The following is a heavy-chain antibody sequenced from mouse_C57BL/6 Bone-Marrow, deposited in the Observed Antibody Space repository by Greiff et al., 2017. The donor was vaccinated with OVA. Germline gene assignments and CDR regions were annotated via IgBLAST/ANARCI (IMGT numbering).Heavy chain of an antibody. CDR1: GYTFTEYT. CDR3: ARHGYYGSSYGWYFDV. D-gene: IGHD1-1*01. J-gene: IGHJ1*03. V-gene: IGHV1-62-2*01. CDR2: FYPGSGSI. Sequence: QVQLKESGAELVKPGASVKLSCKASGYTFTEYTIHWVKQRSGQGLEWIGWFYPGSGSIKYNEKFKDKATLTADKSSSTVYMELSRLTSEDSAVYFCARHGYYGSSYGWYFDVWGTGTTVTVSS.